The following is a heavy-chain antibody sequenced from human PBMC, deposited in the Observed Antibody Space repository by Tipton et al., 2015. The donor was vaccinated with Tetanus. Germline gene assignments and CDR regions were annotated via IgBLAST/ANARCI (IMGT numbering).Heavy chain of an antibody. J-gene: IGHJ4*02. CDR1: GFTFSSYG. V-gene: IGHV3-33*01. Sequence: SLRLSCTASGFTFSSYGMHWVRQAPGKGLEWVAVIWYDGSKKYYADSVKGRFTISRGYSKNTLFLQMNSLRAEDTAVYYCARVVGLGRLDYWDQGTLVTVSS. D-gene: IGHD6-19*01. CDR3: ARVVGLGRLDY. CDR2: IWYDGSKK.